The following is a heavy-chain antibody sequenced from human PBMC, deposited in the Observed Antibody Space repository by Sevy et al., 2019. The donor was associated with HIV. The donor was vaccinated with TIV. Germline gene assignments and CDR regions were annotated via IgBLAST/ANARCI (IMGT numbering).Heavy chain of an antibody. D-gene: IGHD6-13*01. CDR1: GVTFSNYA. Sequence: ASMKVSCKASGVTFSNYAISWVRQAHGQGLEWMGGIIPMFGTPSYAQKFQGRVTITTDESTSTAYMELTSLRSEDTAVYYCARDSLYSTNWAFDYWGQGTLVTVSS. J-gene: IGHJ4*02. CDR3: ARDSLYSTNWAFDY. V-gene: IGHV1-69*05. CDR2: IIPMFGTP.